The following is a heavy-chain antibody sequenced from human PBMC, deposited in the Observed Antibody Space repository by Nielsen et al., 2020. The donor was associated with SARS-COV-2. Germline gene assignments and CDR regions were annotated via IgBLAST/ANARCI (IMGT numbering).Heavy chain of an antibody. CDR2: FDPGDAET. J-gene: IGHJ4*02. CDR1: GYTLSELS. CDR3: ATSLVAAIFGVLDY. V-gene: IGHV1-24*01. D-gene: IGHD3-3*01. Sequence: ASVKVSCKVSGYTLSELSIHWVRQAPGKGLEWMGGFDPGDAETVYAQKFQGRITMTEDTSADTAYMDLSSLRTEYTAVYYCATSLVAAIFGVLDYWGPGTLVTVSS.